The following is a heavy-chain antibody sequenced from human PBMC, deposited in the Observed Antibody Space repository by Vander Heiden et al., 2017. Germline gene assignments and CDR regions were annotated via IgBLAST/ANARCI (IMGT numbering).Heavy chain of an antibody. CDR3: ARTTVTTHFSY. Sequence: QVQLVESGGGVVPPGRSLRRSCEATGFTFSDFGMPWVRQAPGKGLEWVAVISYDGSNKFYADSVKGRFTISRDNSKNTLYLQMNSLRGEDTALYYCARTTVTTHFSYWGQGTLVTVSS. V-gene: IGHV3-30*03. J-gene: IGHJ4*02. CDR1: GFTFSDFG. CDR2: ISYDGSNK. D-gene: IGHD4-17*01.